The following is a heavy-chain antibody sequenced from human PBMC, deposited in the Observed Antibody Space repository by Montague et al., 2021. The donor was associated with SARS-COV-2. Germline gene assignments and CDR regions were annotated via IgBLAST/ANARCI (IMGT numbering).Heavy chain of an antibody. J-gene: IGHJ4*02. V-gene: IGHV4-39*01. D-gene: IGHD3-3*01. CDR2: YYIGST. CDR3: ARRLTSSITSFGVAQFRGGGEF. Sequence: YYIGSTYYTPSLKSRVTISVDTSKNQFSLKLSSVTAADTAVYYCARRLTSSITSFGVAQFRGGGEFGGLGTLGTGSS.